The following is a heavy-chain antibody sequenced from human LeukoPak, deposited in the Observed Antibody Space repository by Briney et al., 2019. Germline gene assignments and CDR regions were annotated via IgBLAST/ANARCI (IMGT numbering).Heavy chain of an antibody. J-gene: IGHJ4*02. CDR2: INPNSGGT. Sequence: GASVNVSCKASGYTFTGYYMHWVRQAPRQGLEWMGQINPNSGGTNYAQKFQGRVTMTRDTSISTAYMELSRLRSDDTAVYYCARGTGYSSSWYNYWGQGTLVTVSS. CDR1: GYTFTGYY. V-gene: IGHV1-2*06. CDR3: ARGTGYSSSWYNY. D-gene: IGHD6-13*01.